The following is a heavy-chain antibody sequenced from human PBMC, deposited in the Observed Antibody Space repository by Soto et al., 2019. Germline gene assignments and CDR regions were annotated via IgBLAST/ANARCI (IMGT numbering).Heavy chain of an antibody. CDR3: ARDQYAVGGDF. J-gene: IGHJ4*02. V-gene: IGHV1-18*03. D-gene: IGHD1-26*01. CDR1: GYTFTDYG. Sequence: ASVKVSCKASGYTFTDYGVSWVRQAPGQGLEWMGWINTYNGQTNYAQKVQGRVTMTTDTSTATAYMELRSLNSDDMAVYYCARDQYAVGGDFWGLGTLVTVSS. CDR2: INTYNGQT.